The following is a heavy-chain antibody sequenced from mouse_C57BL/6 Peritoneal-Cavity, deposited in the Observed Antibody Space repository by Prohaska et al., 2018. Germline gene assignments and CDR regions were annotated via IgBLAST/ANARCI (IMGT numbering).Heavy chain of an antibody. CDR3: ARRGGGYFDV. J-gene: IGHJ1*03. CDR2: IYPSDGST. V-gene: IGHV1-85*01. CDR1: GYTFTSYD. Sequence: SVKLSCKASGYTFTSYDINWVKQRPGQGLAWIGWIYPSDGSTKDKERLKVKATLTVATASSTDYRELHSLTSEDAAVYFCARRGGGYFDVWGTGTTVTVSS.